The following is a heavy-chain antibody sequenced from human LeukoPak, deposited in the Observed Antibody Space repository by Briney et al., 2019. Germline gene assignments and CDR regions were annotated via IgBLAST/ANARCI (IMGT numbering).Heavy chain of an antibody. CDR2: ISSSSSYI. Sequence: GGSLRLSCAASGFTFSSYSMNWVRQAPGKGLEWVSSISSSSSYIYYADSVKGRFTISRDNAKNSLYLQMNSLRAEDTVVYYCARGGRIAAALTDMDYWGQGTLVTVSS. CDR3: ARGGRIAAALTDMDY. J-gene: IGHJ4*02. V-gene: IGHV3-21*01. D-gene: IGHD6-13*01. CDR1: GFTFSSYS.